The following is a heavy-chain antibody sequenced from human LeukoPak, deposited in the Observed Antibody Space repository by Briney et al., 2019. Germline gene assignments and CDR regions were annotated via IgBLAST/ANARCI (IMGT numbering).Heavy chain of an antibody. CDR2: INPNSGDT. CDR3: AKRGGALSH. D-gene: IGHD2-21*01. J-gene: IGHJ4*02. V-gene: IGHV1-2*02. CDR1: GYLFTGSY. Sequence: GASVKVSCKTSGYLFTGSYIHWVRQVPGQGLEWMGWINPNSGDTKSAPKFQGRVAMTRVTSINTAYMEVSGLTPDDTAIYYCAKRGGALSHWGQGTLVTVSS.